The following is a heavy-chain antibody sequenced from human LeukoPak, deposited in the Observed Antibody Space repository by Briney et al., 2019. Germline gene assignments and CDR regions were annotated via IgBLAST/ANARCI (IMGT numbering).Heavy chain of an antibody. CDR2: IYYSGST. Sequence: PSETLSLTCTVSGGSISSYYWSWIRQPPGKGLEWIGYIYYSGSTNYNPSLKSRVTISVDTSKNQFSLKLSSVTAADTAVYYWASVDYGDYYFDYWGQGTLVTVSS. J-gene: IGHJ4*02. D-gene: IGHD4-17*01. CDR3: ASVDYGDYYFDY. CDR1: GGSISSYY. V-gene: IGHV4-59*01.